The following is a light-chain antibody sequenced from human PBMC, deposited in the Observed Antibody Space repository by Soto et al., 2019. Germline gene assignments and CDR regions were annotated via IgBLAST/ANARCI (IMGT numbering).Light chain of an antibody. CDR3: RAYTSSGTLVL. J-gene: IGLJ2*01. CDR1: SSDVGDYDY. CDR2: DVS. Sequence: QSALTQPASVSGSPGQSITISCTGTSSDVGDYDYVSWYQQHPGKAPKLMFYDVSNRPSGVSNRFSGSKSGNTASLDISGLQAEDEGDYYCRAYTSSGTLVLFGGGTKLTVL. V-gene: IGLV2-14*01.